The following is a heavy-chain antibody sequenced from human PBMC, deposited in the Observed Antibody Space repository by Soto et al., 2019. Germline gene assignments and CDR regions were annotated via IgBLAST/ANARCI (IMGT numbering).Heavy chain of an antibody. CDR2: INPNSGGT. J-gene: IGHJ6*01. V-gene: IGHV1-2*02. CDR3: ARPSPKSGMEV. Sequence: VKVSCKASGYTFTVYYMHWVRQAPGQGLEWMRWINPNSGGTNYAQKFQGRVTMTRDTSISTAYMELSRLRSDDTAVYYCARPSPKSGMEVWGQGTTVNVSS. CDR1: GYTFTVYY.